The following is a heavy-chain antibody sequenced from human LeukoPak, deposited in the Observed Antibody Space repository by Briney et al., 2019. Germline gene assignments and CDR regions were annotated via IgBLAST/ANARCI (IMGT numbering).Heavy chain of an antibody. J-gene: IGHJ5*02. D-gene: IGHD2/OR15-2a*01. CDR1: GASISSSSYY. Sequence: SETLSLTCTVSGASISSSSYYWVWVRQPPGKGLEWIGSVNYSGTTYYSASLKSRVAISMDTSKNQFSLRLTSVTAADTAVYYCARLITTVNGNWFDPWGQGTLVTVSS. V-gene: IGHV4-39*01. CDR2: VNYSGTT. CDR3: ARLITTVNGNWFDP.